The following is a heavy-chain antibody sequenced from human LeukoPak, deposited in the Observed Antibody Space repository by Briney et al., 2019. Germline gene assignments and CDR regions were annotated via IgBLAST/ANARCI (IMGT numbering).Heavy chain of an antibody. Sequence: GGSLRLSCAASGFTFSSYEMNCVRQAPGKGLEWVSYISSSGSTIYYADSVKGRFTISRDNAKNSLYLQMNSLRAEDTAVYYCARVTTTLAFDYWGQGTLVTVSS. CDR2: ISSSGSTI. D-gene: IGHD1-1*01. CDR1: GFTFSSYE. CDR3: ARVTTTLAFDY. J-gene: IGHJ4*02. V-gene: IGHV3-48*03.